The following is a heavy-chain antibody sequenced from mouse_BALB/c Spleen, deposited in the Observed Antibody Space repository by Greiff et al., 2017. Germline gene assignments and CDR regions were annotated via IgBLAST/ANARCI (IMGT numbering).Heavy chain of an antibody. CDR3: ARWELGRGYYYAMDY. Sequence: QVQLQQSGAELMKPGASVKISCKATGYTFSSYWIEWVKQRPGHGLEWIGEILPGSGSTNYNEKFKGKATFTADTSSNTAYMQLSSLTSEDSAVYYCARWELGRGYYYAMDYWGQGTSVTVSS. V-gene: IGHV1-9*01. CDR2: ILPGSGST. D-gene: IGHD4-1*01. J-gene: IGHJ4*01. CDR1: GYTFSSYW.